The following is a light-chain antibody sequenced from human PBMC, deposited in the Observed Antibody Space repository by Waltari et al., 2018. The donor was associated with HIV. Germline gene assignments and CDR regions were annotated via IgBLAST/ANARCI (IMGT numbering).Light chain of an antibody. CDR2: EVN. Sequence: QSALTQPPSASGSPGQSVTISCTGTSSDVGGSKYVSWYQQHPGKAPKLMIYEVNMRPAGVPDRCSGAKSANTASLTVSGLQADEEAEYYCNAYAGSNNWVFGGGTKLTVL. CDR1: SSDVGGSKY. J-gene: IGLJ3*02. CDR3: NAYAGSNNWV. V-gene: IGLV2-8*01.